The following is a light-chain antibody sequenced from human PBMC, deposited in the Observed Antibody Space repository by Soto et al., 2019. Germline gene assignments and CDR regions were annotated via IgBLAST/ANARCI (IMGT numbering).Light chain of an antibody. CDR3: HQYDSSPPS. Sequence: EIVLTQSPGTLSLSPGERATLSCRASQSVTSSYLAWYQHKPGQAPRLLIFGASSRATGIPDRFSGSGSGTDFSLTISRLEPEDFAVYYCHQYDSSPPSFGQGTKLESK. CDR1: QSVTSSY. CDR2: GAS. V-gene: IGKV3-20*01. J-gene: IGKJ2*01.